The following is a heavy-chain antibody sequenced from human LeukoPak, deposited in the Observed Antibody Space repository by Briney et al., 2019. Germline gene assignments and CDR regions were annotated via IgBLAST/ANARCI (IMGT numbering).Heavy chain of an antibody. CDR2: IYYSGST. Sequence: SETLSLTCTVSGGSISSSSYYWGWIRQPPGKGLEWIGSIYYSGSTYYNPSLKSRVTISVDTSKNQFSLKLSSVTAADTAVYYCARDAKPGGNPYYYYGMDVWGQGTTVTVSS. CDR1: GGSISSSSYY. V-gene: IGHV4-39*02. J-gene: IGHJ6*02. CDR3: ARDAKPGGNPYYYYGMDV. D-gene: IGHD4-23*01.